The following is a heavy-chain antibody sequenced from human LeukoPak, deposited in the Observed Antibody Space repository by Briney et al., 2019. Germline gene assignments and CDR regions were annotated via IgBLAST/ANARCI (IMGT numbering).Heavy chain of an antibody. CDR2: IWYDGSNK. D-gene: IGHD4-17*01. CDR1: GFTFSSYG. J-gene: IGHJ3*01. Sequence: PGGSLRLSCAASGFTFSSYGMHWVRQAPGKGLEWVAVIWYDGSNKYYADSVKGRFTISRDNSKNTLYLQMNSLRAEDTALYYCAREAYGDYHFDLWGQGTMVTVSS. V-gene: IGHV3-33*01. CDR3: AREAYGDYHFDL.